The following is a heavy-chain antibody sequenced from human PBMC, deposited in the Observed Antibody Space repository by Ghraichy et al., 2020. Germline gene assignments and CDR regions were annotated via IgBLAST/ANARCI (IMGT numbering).Heavy chain of an antibody. V-gene: IGHV1-18*01. Sequence: ASVKVSCKASGYTFTSYGISWVRQAPGPGLEWMGWISAYNGNTNYAPKLQGRVTMTTDTSTSTAYMELRSLRSDDTAVYYCARDKGARSPRLFDYWGQGTLVTVSS. D-gene: IGHD1-26*01. CDR1: GYTFTSYG. CDR2: ISAYNGNT. J-gene: IGHJ4*02. CDR3: ARDKGARSPRLFDY.